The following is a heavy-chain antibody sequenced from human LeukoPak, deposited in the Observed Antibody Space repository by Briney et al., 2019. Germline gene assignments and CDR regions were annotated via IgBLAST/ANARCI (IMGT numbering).Heavy chain of an antibody. Sequence: PGGSLRLSCAASGFTFSNAWMSWVRQAPGKGLEWVGRIKSKTDGGTTDYGAPVKGRFSISRDDSKNTLYLQMNSLKTEDTAVYYCTTVAYCSSTSCYNFDYWGQGTLVTVSS. V-gene: IGHV3-15*01. CDR2: IKSKTDGGTT. J-gene: IGHJ4*02. CDR1: GFTFSNAW. D-gene: IGHD2-2*02. CDR3: TTVAYCSSTSCYNFDY.